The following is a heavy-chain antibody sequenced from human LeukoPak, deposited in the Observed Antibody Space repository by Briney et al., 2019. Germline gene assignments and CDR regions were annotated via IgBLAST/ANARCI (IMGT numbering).Heavy chain of an antibody. Sequence: ASLKVSCKASGYTFTSYYMHWVRQTPGQGLEWMGIINPSDGSTSYAQKFQGRVTMTRDTSTSTVYMELSSLRSEDTAVYYCARELVSAAFDYWGQGTLVTVSS. CDR2: INPSDGST. CDR1: GYTFTSYY. CDR3: ARELVSAAFDY. D-gene: IGHD2-2*01. J-gene: IGHJ4*02. V-gene: IGHV1-46*01.